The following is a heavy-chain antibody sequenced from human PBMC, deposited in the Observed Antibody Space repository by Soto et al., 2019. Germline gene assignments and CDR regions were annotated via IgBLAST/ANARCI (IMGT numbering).Heavy chain of an antibody. V-gene: IGHV3-23*01. CDR2: SSVGGSSA. Sequence: GGSLRLSCAASGFTFSSYAMSWVRQASGRGLEWVSVSSVGGSSADYADSVKGRFTISRDSSRNTLYLQMNSLRVEDTAVYYCAKMGAYYNLVTAYHNSDQCGQGTLVTVSS. CDR1: GFTFSSYA. J-gene: IGHJ5*02. CDR3: AKMGAYYNLVTAYHNSDQ. D-gene: IGHD3-9*01.